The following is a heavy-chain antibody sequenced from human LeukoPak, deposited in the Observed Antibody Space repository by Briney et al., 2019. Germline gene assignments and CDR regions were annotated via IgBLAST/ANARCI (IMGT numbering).Heavy chain of an antibody. CDR1: GGSISSGGYY. V-gene: IGHV4-30-2*05. J-gene: IGHJ5*02. CDR3: ARVTQNLPLA. Sequence: SQTLSLTCTVSGGSISSGGYYWSWIRQPPGKGLEWIGYIYHSGSTYYNPSLKSRVTISVDTSKNQFSLKLSSVTAADTAVYYCARVTQNLPLAWGQGTLVTVSS. CDR2: IYHSGST.